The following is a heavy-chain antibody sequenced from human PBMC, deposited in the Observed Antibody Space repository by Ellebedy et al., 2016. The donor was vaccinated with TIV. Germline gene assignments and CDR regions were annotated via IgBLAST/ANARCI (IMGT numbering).Heavy chain of an antibody. J-gene: IGHJ3*02. CDR2: IKQVGRDK. CDR3: ARRYCTIRSGFAASWASLDM. CDR1: GSTFSSYW. Sequence: GESLKISCADSGSTFSSYWMTWVRQTPGKGLEWVANIKQVGRDKYYVDSVRGRFTISRDNAKNSLYLQMNSLPVEDTAVYYCARRYCTIRSGFAASWASLDMWGQGTMVTVSS. V-gene: IGHV3-7*01. D-gene: IGHD2-8*01.